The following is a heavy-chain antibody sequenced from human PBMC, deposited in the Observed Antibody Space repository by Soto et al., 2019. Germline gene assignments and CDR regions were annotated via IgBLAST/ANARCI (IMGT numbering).Heavy chain of an antibody. CDR3: ARDGYRYYYYGMDV. CDR2: IYYSGST. D-gene: IGHD1-1*01. CDR1: GGSISSYY. Sequence: SETLSLTCTVSGGSISSYYWSWIRQPPGKGLEWIGYIYYSGSTNYNPSLKSRVTISVDTSKNQFSLKLSSVTAADTAVYYCARDGYRYYYYGMDVWGQGTTVTVSS. V-gene: IGHV4-59*01. J-gene: IGHJ6*02.